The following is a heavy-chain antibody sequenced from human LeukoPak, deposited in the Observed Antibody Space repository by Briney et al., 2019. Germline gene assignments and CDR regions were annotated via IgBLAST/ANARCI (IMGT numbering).Heavy chain of an antibody. J-gene: IGHJ6*02. V-gene: IGHV3-74*01. CDR1: GFTVSSYW. D-gene: IGHD5-18*01. CDR3: ARGRGYSYVNNGMDV. Sequence: GGSLRLSCAASGFTVSSYWMHWVRQAPGKGLVWVSRINSDGSSTSYADSVKGRFTISRDNAKNTLYLQMNSLRAEDTAVYYCARGRGYSYVNNGMDVWGQATTVTVSS. CDR2: INSDGSST.